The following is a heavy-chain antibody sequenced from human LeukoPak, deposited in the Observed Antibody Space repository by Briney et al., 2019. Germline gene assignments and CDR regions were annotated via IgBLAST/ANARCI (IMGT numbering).Heavy chain of an antibody. Sequence: SETLSLTCTVSGGSISSGSYYWSWIRQPAGKGLEWIGRIYTSGSTNYNPSLKSRVTISVDTSKNQFSLKLSSVTAADTAVYYCASSPMTTVTTPDYWGQGTTVTVSS. CDR3: ASSPMTTVTTPDY. D-gene: IGHD4-17*01. J-gene: IGHJ4*03. V-gene: IGHV4-61*02. CDR1: GGSISSGSYY. CDR2: IYTSGST.